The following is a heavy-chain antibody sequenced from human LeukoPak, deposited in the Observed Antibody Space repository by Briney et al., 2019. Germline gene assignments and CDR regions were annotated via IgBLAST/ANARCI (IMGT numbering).Heavy chain of an antibody. CDR1: GGSFSGYC. V-gene: IGHV4-34*01. CDR2: INHSGST. D-gene: IGHD2-15*01. CDR3: AREGLRGIFDS. Sequence: SETLSLTCAVYGGSFSGYCWSWIRQPPGKGLEWIGEINHSGSTNYNPSLKSRVTISVDTSKNQFSLKLSSVTAADTAVYYCAREGLRGIFDSWGQGTLVTVSS. J-gene: IGHJ4*02.